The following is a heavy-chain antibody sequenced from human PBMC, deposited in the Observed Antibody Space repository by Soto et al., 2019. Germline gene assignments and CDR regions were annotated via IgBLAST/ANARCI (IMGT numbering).Heavy chain of an antibody. D-gene: IGHD1-26*01. CDR2: ISSSSSTI. J-gene: IGHJ4*02. V-gene: IGHV3-48*02. CDR3: VRGASLNFDY. CDR1: GFTFSSYS. Sequence: GGSLRLSCAASGFTFSSYSMNWVRQAPGKGLEWVSYISSSSSTIYYVDSVKGRFTISRDNAKNSLYLQMNSLRDEDTAVYYCVRGASLNFDYWGQGTLVTVSS.